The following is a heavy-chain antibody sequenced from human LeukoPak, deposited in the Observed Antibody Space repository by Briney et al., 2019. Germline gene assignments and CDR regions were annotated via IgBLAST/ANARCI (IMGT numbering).Heavy chain of an antibody. Sequence: SVTVSCKASGGTFSSYAISWVRQAPGQGLEWMGGIIPIFGTANYAQKFQGRVTITADESTSTAYMELSSLRSEDTAVYYCARDKEYDFWSGYYIRKDYYYGMDVWGQGTTVTVSS. CDR3: ARDKEYDFWSGYYIRKDYYYGMDV. V-gene: IGHV1-69*13. CDR2: IIPIFGTA. J-gene: IGHJ6*02. CDR1: GGTFSSYA. D-gene: IGHD3-3*01.